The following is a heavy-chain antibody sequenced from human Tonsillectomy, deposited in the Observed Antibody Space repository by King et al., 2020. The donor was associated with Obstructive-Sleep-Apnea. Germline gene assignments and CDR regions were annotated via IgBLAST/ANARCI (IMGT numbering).Heavy chain of an antibody. J-gene: IGHJ4*02. CDR3: TTSLRPVRGVMVPDY. Sequence: DVQLVESGGGLVKPGGSLRLSCAASGFTFSNAWMSWVRQAPGRGLEWVGRVKSNADGGTTDYAAPVKGRFTISRDDSKNTLYLQMNSLKNEDTAVYYCTTSLRPVRGVMVPDYWGQGTLVTVSS. V-gene: IGHV3-15*01. CDR2: VKSNADGGTT. D-gene: IGHD3-10*01. CDR1: GFTFSNAW.